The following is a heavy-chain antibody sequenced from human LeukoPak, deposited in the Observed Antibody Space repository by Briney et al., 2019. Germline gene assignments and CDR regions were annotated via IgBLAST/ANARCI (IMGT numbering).Heavy chain of an antibody. D-gene: IGHD2-21*02. CDR3: ARPRGDSDAFDI. J-gene: IGHJ3*02. V-gene: IGHV4-59*08. CDR2: IYYSGST. Sequence: SETLSLTCPVSGGSISSYYWSWIRQPPGKGLEWIGYIYYSGSTNYNPSLKSRVTISVDTSKNQFSLKLSSVTAADTAVYYCARPRGDSDAFDIWGQGTMVTVSS. CDR1: GGSISSYY.